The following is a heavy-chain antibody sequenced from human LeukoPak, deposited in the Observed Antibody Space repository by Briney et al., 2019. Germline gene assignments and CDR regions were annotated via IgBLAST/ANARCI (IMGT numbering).Heavy chain of an antibody. CDR3: ARRAGDYSHPYDY. D-gene: IGHD3-22*01. Sequence: GGSLRLSCAASGFTLSSYAMSWVRQAPGKGLEWVSAISDSGNTYHADSVKGRFTISRDNSKNTLYLQMNSLRAEDTAVYYCARRAGDYSHPYDYWGQGTLVTVSS. CDR2: ISDSGNT. J-gene: IGHJ4*02. V-gene: IGHV3-23*01. CDR1: GFTLSSYA.